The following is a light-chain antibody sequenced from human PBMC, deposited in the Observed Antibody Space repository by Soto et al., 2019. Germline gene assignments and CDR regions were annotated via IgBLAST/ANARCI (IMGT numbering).Light chain of an antibody. CDR3: QQYNSFSWT. Sequence: DIQMTQSPSTLSASVGDRVAITCRASQSISHFLAWYQQKPGKAPKLLIYDASSLEGGVPSRFSGSGSGTEFTLTISGLQPDDFATYYCQQYNSFSWTFGQGTKVDIK. CDR1: QSISHF. J-gene: IGKJ1*01. CDR2: DAS. V-gene: IGKV1-5*01.